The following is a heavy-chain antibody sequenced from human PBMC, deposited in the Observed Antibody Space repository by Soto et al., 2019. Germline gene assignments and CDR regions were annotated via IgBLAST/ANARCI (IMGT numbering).Heavy chain of an antibody. CDR1: GYSFTSYW. J-gene: IGHJ6*04. V-gene: IGHV5-51*01. Sequence: PGESLKIACKGSGYSFTSYWIGSVRQMPGKGLEWMGTVYPGDSDTRYSPSFQGQVTISADKSISTAHLQWSSLSGSDTAMYYSERLPIVVRPAAVDGYYYYCMDVPGKGGTGT. CDR2: VYPGDSDT. D-gene: IGHD2-15*01. CDR3: ERLPIVVRPAAVDGYYYYCMDV.